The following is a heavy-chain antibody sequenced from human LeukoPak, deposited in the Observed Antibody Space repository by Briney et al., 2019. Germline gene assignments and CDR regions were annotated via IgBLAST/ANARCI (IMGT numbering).Heavy chain of an antibody. Sequence: GGSLRLSCAASGFTFSSYAMSWVRQAXXXXXEWVXAXXGSGGSTYYADSVKGRFTISRDNSKNTLYLQMNSLRAEDTAVYYCAKVAAGYSSGWSGYFDYWGQGTLVTVSS. D-gene: IGHD6-19*01. CDR1: GFTFSSYA. CDR2: XXGSGGST. J-gene: IGHJ4*02. CDR3: AKVAAGYSSGWSGYFDY. V-gene: IGHV3-23*01.